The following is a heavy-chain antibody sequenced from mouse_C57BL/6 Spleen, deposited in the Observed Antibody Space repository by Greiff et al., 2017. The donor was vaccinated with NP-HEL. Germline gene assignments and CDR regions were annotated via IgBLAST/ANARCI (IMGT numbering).Heavy chain of an antibody. CDR3: ARVEGITTSGGYFDV. V-gene: IGHV1-72*01. CDR2: IDPNRGGT. D-gene: IGHD1-1*01. CDR1: GYTFTSYW. J-gene: IGHJ1*03. Sequence: VQLQQPGAELVKPGASVKLSCKASGYTFTSYWMHWVKQRPGRGLEWIGRIDPNRGGTKYNEKFKSKATLTVDKPSSTAYMQLSSLTSEDSAVYYCARVEGITTSGGYFDVWGTGTTVTVSS.